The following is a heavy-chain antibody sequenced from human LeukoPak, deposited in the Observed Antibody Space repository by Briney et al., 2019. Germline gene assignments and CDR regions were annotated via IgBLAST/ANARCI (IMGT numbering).Heavy chain of an antibody. CDR3: ARNYGSGSYRYYFDY. V-gene: IGHV4-34*01. Sequence: SETLSLTCTVSGGSISSYYWSWIRQPPGKGLEWIGEINHSGSTNYNPSLKSRVTISVDTSKNQFSLKLSSVTAADTAVYYCARNYGSGSYRYYFDYWGQGTLVTVSS. J-gene: IGHJ4*02. CDR1: GGSISSYY. D-gene: IGHD3-10*01. CDR2: INHSGST.